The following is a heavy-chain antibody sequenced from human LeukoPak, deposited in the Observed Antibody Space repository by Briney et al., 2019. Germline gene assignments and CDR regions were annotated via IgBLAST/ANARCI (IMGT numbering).Heavy chain of an antibody. J-gene: IGHJ6*02. CDR3: ARHRDSSSSVVYYYYGMDV. CDR2: INSDGSST. Sequence: GGSLRLPCAASGFTLSSYWMHWVRQAPGKGLVWVSRINSDGSSTSYADSVKGRFTISRDNAKNTLYLQMNSLRAEDTALYYCARHRDSSSSVVYYYYGMDVWGQGTTVTVSS. V-gene: IGHV3-74*01. CDR1: GFTLSSYW. D-gene: IGHD6-6*01.